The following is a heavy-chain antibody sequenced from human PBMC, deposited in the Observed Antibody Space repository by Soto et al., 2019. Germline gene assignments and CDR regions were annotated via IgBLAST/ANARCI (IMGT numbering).Heavy chain of an antibody. Sequence: GESLKISCEGSGYNFNTYWIGWVRQMPGKGLEWMALIYPGDSDTRYSPSFEGQVTLSVDRSISTAYLQWSSLKASDAAIYYCATSTVSYVDIVSSTTRGYFDHWGQGTLVTVSS. V-gene: IGHV5-51*01. D-gene: IGHD5-12*01. CDR1: GYNFNTYW. J-gene: IGHJ4*01. CDR3: ATSTVSYVDIVSSTTRGYFDH. CDR2: IYPGDSDT.